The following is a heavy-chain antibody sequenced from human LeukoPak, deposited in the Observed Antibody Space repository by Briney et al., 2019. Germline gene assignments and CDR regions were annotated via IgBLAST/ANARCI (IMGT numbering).Heavy chain of an antibody. CDR1: WCSLSSGGLY. Sequence: PFLPLPFSWCSLSSGGLYLSWIPPPPREGLGWIGYIYYSGSTYYNPSLKSRVTISVDTSKNQFSLKLSSVTAADTAVYYCARASGDHNWFDPWGQGTLVTVSS. CDR2: IYYSGST. J-gene: IGHJ5*02. D-gene: IGHD5-24*01. V-gene: IGHV4-31*03. CDR3: ARASGDHNWFDP.